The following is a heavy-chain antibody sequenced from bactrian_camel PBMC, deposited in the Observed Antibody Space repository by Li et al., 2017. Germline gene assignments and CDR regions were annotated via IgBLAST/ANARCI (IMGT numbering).Heavy chain of an antibody. D-gene: IGHD6*01. Sequence: QLVESGGGSVQAGGSLRLSCAASGYTYSSACISWFRQAPGKEREGVARIHTGAGSTYYADSVKGRFTISEDNAKNTLYLQMNSLKPEDTAMYYCAAEGGSWCGVGVNYWCQGTQVTVS. CDR2: IHTGAGST. V-gene: IGHV3S28*01. CDR3: AAEGGSWCGVGVNY. J-gene: IGHJ4*01. CDR1: GYTYSSAC.